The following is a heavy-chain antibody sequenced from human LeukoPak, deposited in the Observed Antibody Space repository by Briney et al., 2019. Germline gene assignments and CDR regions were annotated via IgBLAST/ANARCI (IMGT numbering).Heavy chain of an antibody. J-gene: IGHJ4*02. Sequence: GGSLRLSCAASGFTFSSYSMNWVRQAPGKGLEWVSSISSSSIYIYYADSVKGRFTISRDNAKNSLYLQMNSLRAEDTAVYYCARGAVPLYSSSWYNILFDYWGQGTLVTVSS. CDR3: ARGAVPLYSSSWYNILFDY. CDR1: GFTFSSYS. CDR2: ISSSSIYI. D-gene: IGHD6-13*01. V-gene: IGHV3-21*01.